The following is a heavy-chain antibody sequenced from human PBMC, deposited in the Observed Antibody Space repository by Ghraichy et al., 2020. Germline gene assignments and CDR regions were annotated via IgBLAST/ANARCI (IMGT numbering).Heavy chain of an antibody. V-gene: IGHV4-59*08. CDR3: ARHTRPIVGATLHAVDM. D-gene: IGHD1-26*01. J-gene: IGHJ3*02. CDR2: ISYSGST. Sequence: SETLSLTCTVSGDSISNSFWSWIRQPTGKGLQWIGYISYSGSTSYNPSLKSRVTISTDTSKNQFSLKLNSVTAADTAGYYCARHTRPIVGATLHAVDMWGQGTMVTVSS. CDR1: GDSISNSF.